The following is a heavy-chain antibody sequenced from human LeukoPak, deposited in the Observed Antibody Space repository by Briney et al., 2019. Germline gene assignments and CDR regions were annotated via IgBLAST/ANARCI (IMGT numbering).Heavy chain of an antibody. D-gene: IGHD6-19*01. CDR2: IKQDGSEK. Sequence: PGGSLRLSCAASGFTFSSYWMSWVRQAPGKGLEWVANIKQDGSEKYYVDSVKGRFTVSRDNAKNSLYLQMNSLRAEDTAVYYCARSAVAEGLAYYYGMDVWGQGTTVTVSS. J-gene: IGHJ6*02. CDR1: GFTFSSYW. V-gene: IGHV3-7*03. CDR3: ARSAVAEGLAYYYGMDV.